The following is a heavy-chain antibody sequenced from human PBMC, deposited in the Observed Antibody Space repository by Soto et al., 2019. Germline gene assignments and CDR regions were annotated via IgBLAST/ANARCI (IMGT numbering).Heavy chain of an antibody. V-gene: IGHV3-23*01. CDR1: GFTFSSYA. Sequence: GGSLRLSCAASGFTFSSYAMSWVRQAPGKGLEWVSAISGSGGSTYYADSVKGRFTISRDNSKNTLYLQMNSLRAEDTAVYYCAKDYGNNMTTLWDYWGQGTLVTVSS. CDR3: AKDYGNNMTTLWDY. J-gene: IGHJ4*02. D-gene: IGHD4-17*01. CDR2: ISGSGGST.